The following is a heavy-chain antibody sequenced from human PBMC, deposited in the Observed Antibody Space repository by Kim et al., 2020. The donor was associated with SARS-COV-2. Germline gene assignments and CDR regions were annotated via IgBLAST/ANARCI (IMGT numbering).Heavy chain of an antibody. Sequence: SQTLSLTCAISGDSVSSNSAAWNWIRQSPSRGLEWLGRTYYRSKWYNDYAVSVKSRITINPDTSKNQFSLQLNSVTPEDTAVYYCARAYYDSSGYWTPESYNWFNPWGQGTLVTVSS. J-gene: IGHJ5*02. V-gene: IGHV6-1*01. D-gene: IGHD3-22*01. CDR1: GDSVSSNSAA. CDR2: TYYRSKWYN. CDR3: ARAYYDSSGYWTPESYNWFNP.